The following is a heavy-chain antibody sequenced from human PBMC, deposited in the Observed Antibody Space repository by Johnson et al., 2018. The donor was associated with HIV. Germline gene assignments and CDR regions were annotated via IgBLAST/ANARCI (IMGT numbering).Heavy chain of an antibody. D-gene: IGHD4-23*01. Sequence: EVQLVESGGGLVQPGGSLRLSCAASGFTVSSNYMSWVHQAPGKGLEWVSVIYSGGSTYYADSVKGRFTISRDNSKNTLYLQMNSLRAEDTAVYYCARSSTVVTPHDIWGQGTMVTVSS. CDR3: ARSSTVVTPHDI. CDR1: GFTVSSNY. V-gene: IGHV3-66*01. J-gene: IGHJ3*02. CDR2: IYSGGST.